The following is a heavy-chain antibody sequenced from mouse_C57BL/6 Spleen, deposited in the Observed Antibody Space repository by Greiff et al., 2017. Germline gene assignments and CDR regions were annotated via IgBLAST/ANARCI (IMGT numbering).Heavy chain of an antibody. CDR1: GFNIKDYY. CDR3: ARCYDYEWYLDV. D-gene: IGHD2-4*01. Sequence: EVQLQQSGPELVKPGASVKLSCTASGFNIKDYYMHWVKQRTEQGLAWIGRIAPEDGDTKYAPTFQGKATIPADTSSNTAYLQLSSLTSEDTAVYYCARCYDYEWYLDVWGTGTTVTVSS. V-gene: IGHV14-2*01. CDR2: IAPEDGDT. J-gene: IGHJ1*03.